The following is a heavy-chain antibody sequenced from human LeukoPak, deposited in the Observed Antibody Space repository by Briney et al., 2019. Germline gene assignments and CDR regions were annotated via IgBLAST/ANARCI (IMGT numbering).Heavy chain of an antibody. CDR1: GFTFSDYY. CDR3: ARDRLNDFWSGYPDY. Sequence: GGSLRLSCAASGFTFSDYYMSWIRQAPGKGLEWVSYISSSGSTIYYADSVKGRFTISRDNAKNSLYLQMNSLRAEDTAVYYCARDRLNDFWSGYPDYWGQGTLVTVSS. CDR2: ISSSGSTI. V-gene: IGHV3-11*04. D-gene: IGHD3-3*01. J-gene: IGHJ4*02.